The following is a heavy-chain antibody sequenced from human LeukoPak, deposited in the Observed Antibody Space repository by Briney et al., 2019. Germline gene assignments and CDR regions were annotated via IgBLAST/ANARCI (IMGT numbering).Heavy chain of an antibody. CDR3: ARYTAMAHFDY. CDR2: IYYSGST. CDR1: GGSISSYY. D-gene: IGHD5-18*01. J-gene: IGHJ4*02. Sequence: KPSETLSLTCTVSGGSISSYYWSWIRQPPGKGLEWIGYIYYSGSTNYNPSLKSRVTISVDTSKNQFSLKLSSVTAADTAVYYCARYTAMAHFDYWGQGTLVTVSS. V-gene: IGHV4-59*01.